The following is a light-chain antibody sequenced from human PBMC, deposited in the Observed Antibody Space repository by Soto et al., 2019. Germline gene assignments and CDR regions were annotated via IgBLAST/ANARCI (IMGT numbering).Light chain of an antibody. J-gene: IGKJ2*01. V-gene: IGKV3-11*01. CDR3: LQRSTWYT. Sequence: EIVLTQSPATLSLSPGERATLSCRASQSVGSYLAWYQQKPGQAPRLVIYDVSSRATGVPPRFSGSGSGTDFTLTISSLEPEDFAFNYCLQRSTWYTFGQGTKLEIK. CDR1: QSVGSY. CDR2: DVS.